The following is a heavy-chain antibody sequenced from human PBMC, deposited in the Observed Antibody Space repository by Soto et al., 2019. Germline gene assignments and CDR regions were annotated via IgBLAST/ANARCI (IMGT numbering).Heavy chain of an antibody. J-gene: IGHJ6*02. CDR1: GYSFTNYW. CDR3: ARQEAYFEWGV. V-gene: IGHV5-51*01. CDR2: IYPDDSDT. D-gene: IGHD1-26*01. Sequence: GESLKISCEASGYSFTNYWIGWVRQMPGKGLEWMGSIYPDDSDTRDSPSFQGQVIMSADKSISTAYLQWSSPKASDTAIYYCARQEAYFEWGVWGQGTTVTVSS.